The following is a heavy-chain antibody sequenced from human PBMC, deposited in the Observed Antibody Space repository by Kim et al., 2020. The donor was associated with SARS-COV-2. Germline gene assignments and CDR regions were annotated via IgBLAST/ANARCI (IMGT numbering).Heavy chain of an antibody. CDR1: GFTFSDYY. D-gene: IGHD2-2*01. J-gene: IGHJ6*02. V-gene: IGHV3-11*06. Sequence: GGSLRLSCAASGFTFSDYYMSWIRQAPGKGLEWVSYISSSSSYTNYADSVKGRFTISRDNAKNSLYLQMNSLRAEDTAVYYCARGGGYCSSTSCYQDTNYYYYGMDVWGQGTTVTVSS. CDR2: ISSSSSYT. CDR3: ARGGGYCSSTSCYQDTNYYYYGMDV.